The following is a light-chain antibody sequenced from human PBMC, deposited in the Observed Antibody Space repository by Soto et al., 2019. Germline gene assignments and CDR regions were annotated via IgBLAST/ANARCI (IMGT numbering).Light chain of an antibody. CDR1: ENLRTF. J-gene: IGKJ4*01. CDR2: DAS. Sequence: EIVLTQSPATLSLSPGERATLSCRATENLRTFLAWYQQKAGQAPRLLIYDASNRATCIPDRFSGSGSGTDFTLTISNLEPDDSAVYSCKQRSIWPLTFGGGTTVAIK. CDR3: KQRSIWPLT. V-gene: IGKV3-11*01.